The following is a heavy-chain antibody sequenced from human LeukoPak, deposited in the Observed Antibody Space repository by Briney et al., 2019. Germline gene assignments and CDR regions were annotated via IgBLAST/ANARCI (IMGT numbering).Heavy chain of an antibody. D-gene: IGHD3-16*01. V-gene: IGHV3-30*02. CDR2: IRYDGSNK. CDR1: RFTFSSYG. J-gene: IGHJ3*02. CDR3: AKDWQGLYGGAFDI. Sequence: GGSLRLSCAASRFTFSSYGMHWVRQAPGKGLEWVAFIRYDGSNKYYADSVKGRFTISRDNSKNTLYLQMNSLRAEDTAVYYCAKDWQGLYGGAFDIWGQGTMVTVSS.